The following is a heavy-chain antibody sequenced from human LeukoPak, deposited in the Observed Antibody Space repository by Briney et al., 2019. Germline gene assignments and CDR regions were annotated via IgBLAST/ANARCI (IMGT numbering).Heavy chain of an antibody. V-gene: IGHV4-59*03. CDR1: GGSISSYY. J-gene: IGHJ4*02. D-gene: IGHD3-22*01. CDR2: IYYSGGT. Sequence: SETLSLTCTVSGGSISSYYWGWIRQPPGKGLEWIGYIYYSGGTNYNPSLKSRVTISVDTSKDQFSLKLTSVTAADTAVYYCAAGGYYDSSGTDYWGQGTLVTVSS. CDR3: AAGGYYDSSGTDY.